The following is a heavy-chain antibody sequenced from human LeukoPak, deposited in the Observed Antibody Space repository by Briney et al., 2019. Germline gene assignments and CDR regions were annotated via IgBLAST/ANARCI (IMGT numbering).Heavy chain of an antibody. V-gene: IGHV3-74*01. CDR1: GFTFRSYW. J-gene: IGHJ6*04. CDR2: INSDGSST. D-gene: IGHD6-19*01. CDR3: ARRDSSGWYGLFGMDV. Sequence: GGSLRLSCAASGFTFRSYWMHWVRQAPGKGLVWVSRINSDGSSTSYADSVKGRFTISRDNAKNTLYLQMNSLRAEDTAVYYCARRDSSGWYGLFGMDVWGKGTTVTVSS.